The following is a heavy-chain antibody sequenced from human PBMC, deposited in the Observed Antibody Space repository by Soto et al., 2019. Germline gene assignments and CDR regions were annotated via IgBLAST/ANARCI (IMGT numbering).Heavy chain of an antibody. CDR2: ISSSSSYT. CDR1: GFTFSDYY. CDR3: ARERRVGASPSAYYYYGMDV. D-gene: IGHD1-26*01. V-gene: IGHV3-11*06. J-gene: IGHJ6*02. Sequence: GGSLRLSCAASGFTFSDYYMSWIRQAPGKGLEWVSYISSSSSYTNYADSVKGRFTISRDNAKNSLYLQMNSLRAEDTAVYYCARERRVGASPSAYYYYGMDVWGQGTTVTVSS.